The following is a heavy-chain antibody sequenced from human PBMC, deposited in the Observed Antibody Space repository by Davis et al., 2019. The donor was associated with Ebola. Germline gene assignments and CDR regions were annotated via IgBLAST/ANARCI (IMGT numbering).Heavy chain of an antibody. CDR2: FSYGDNT. Sequence: MPSETLSLTCTVSGASISSRSYYWGWIRQPPGKGLEWVGSFSYGDNTHYYNPSLKSRVTISVDTSKNQFSLKLSSVTAADTAVYYCARVNVTVTTIDYYYGMDVWGQGTTVIVFS. V-gene: IGHV4-39*07. D-gene: IGHD4-17*01. J-gene: IGHJ6*01. CDR3: ARVNVTVTTIDYYYGMDV. CDR1: GASISSRSYY.